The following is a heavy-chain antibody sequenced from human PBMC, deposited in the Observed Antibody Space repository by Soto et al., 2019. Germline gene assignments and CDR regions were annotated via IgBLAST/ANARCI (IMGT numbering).Heavy chain of an antibody. V-gene: IGHV3-33*05. D-gene: IGHD1-7*01. CDR1: GFSFSNYG. CDR2: ISFDGSNK. CDR3: AKDRAELEFAY. Sequence: GGSLRLSCAASGFSFSNYGMHWVRQAPGKGLEWVAEISFDGSNKFYADSVKGRFTISRDNSKNTVHLQMNSLGTEDTAEYYCAKDRAELEFAYWGRGPLVTVSS. J-gene: IGHJ4*02.